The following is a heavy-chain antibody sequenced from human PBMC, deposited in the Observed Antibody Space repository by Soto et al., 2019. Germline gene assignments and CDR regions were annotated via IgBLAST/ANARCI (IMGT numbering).Heavy chain of an antibody. V-gene: IGHV3-23*01. CDR2: ISGSGGST. Sequence: EVQLLESGGGLVQPGGSLRLSCAASGFTFSSYAMRWVRQAPGKGLEWVSAISGSGGSTYYADSVKGRFTISRDNSKNMVYLQMNSLIGEDTAVYYCARRGSGSYYDYWGQGTLVTVSS. J-gene: IGHJ4*02. D-gene: IGHD1-26*01. CDR1: GFTFSSYA. CDR3: ARRGSGSYYDY.